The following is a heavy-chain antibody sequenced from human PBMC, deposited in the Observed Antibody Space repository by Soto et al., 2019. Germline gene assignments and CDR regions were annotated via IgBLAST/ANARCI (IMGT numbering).Heavy chain of an antibody. CDR1: GFTFSSYW. D-gene: IGHD3-3*01. Sequence: EVQLVESGGGLVQPGGSLRLSCAASGFTFSSYWMNWVRQAPGKGLVWVSRINSDGSSTSYADSVKGRFTISRDNAKNTLYLQMNSQRAEDTAVYYCARFQQVFGVAIIWADGMDVWGQGTTVTVSS. J-gene: IGHJ6*02. V-gene: IGHV3-74*01. CDR3: ARFQQVFGVAIIWADGMDV. CDR2: INSDGSST.